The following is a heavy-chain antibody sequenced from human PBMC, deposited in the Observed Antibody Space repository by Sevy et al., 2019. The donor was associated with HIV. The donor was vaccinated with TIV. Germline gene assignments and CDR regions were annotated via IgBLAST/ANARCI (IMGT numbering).Heavy chain of an antibody. V-gene: IGHV3-21*01. Sequence: GGSLRLSCAASGFTFSSYSMNWVRQAPGKGLEWVSSISSSSYIYYADSVKGRFTISRDNAKNSLYLQMNSLRAEDTAVYYCARVGTLVVPAATAHYYYYGMDVWGQGTTVTASS. CDR2: ISSSSYI. CDR1: GFTFSSYS. CDR3: ARVGTLVVPAATAHYYYYGMDV. D-gene: IGHD2-2*01. J-gene: IGHJ6*02.